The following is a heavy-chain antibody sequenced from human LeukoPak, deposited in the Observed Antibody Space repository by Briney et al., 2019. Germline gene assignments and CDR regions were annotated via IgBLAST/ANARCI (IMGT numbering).Heavy chain of an antibody. J-gene: IGHJ6*02. Sequence: TSETLSLTCTVSGGSISSGDYYWSWIRQPPGKGLEWIGYIYYSGSTYYNPSLKSRVTISVDTSKNQFSLKLSSVTAADTAVYYCARGYCSSTSCYGMDVWGQGTTVTVSS. CDR1: GGSISSGDYY. CDR3: ARGYCSSTSCYGMDV. CDR2: IYYSGST. V-gene: IGHV4-30-4*01. D-gene: IGHD2-2*01.